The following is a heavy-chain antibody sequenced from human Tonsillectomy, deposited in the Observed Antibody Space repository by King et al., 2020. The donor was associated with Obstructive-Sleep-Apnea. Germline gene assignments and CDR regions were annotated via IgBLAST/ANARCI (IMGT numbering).Heavy chain of an antibody. J-gene: IGHJ6*02. CDR1: GGTFSSYA. D-gene: IGHD4-23*01. Sequence: QLVQSGAEVKKPGSSVKVSCKASGGTFSSYAISWVRQAPGQGLEWMGGIIPIVGIANYAQKFQGRVTINADKSTSTAYMELSSLRSEDTAVYYCAREVIGGGNRLYGMDVWGQGTTVTVSS. CDR3: AREVIGGGNRLYGMDV. CDR2: IIPIVGIA. V-gene: IGHV1-69*10.